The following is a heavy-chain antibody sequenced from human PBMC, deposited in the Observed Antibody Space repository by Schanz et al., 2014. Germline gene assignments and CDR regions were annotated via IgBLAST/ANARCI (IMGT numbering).Heavy chain of an antibody. CDR1: GYTFTSDS. CDR2: INPSGGST. J-gene: IGHJ6*03. CDR3: AGTYCSSTSCYTGYYYMDV. D-gene: IGHD2-2*02. Sequence: QVQLVQSGAEVKKPGASVKVSCKASGYTFTSDSMHWVRQAPGQGLEWMGMINPSGGSTTYAQKFRGAVTLTTDTSTDTAYLELTSLRSEDTAVYYCAGTYCSSTSCYTGYYYMDVWGKGTTVTVSS. V-gene: IGHV1-46*01.